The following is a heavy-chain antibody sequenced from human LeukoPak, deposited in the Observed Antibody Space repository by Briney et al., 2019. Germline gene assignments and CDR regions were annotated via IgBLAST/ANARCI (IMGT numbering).Heavy chain of an antibody. CDR3: ARGRSSSTKRLYYFDY. CDR1: GFTFSSYS. CDR2: ISSSSSYI. Sequence: GGSLRLSCAASGFTFSSYSMNWVRQAPGKGLEWVPSISSSSSYIYYADSVKGRFTISRDNAKNSLYLQMNSLRAEDTAVYYCARGRSSSTKRLYYFDYWGQGTLVTVSS. V-gene: IGHV3-21*01. D-gene: IGHD6-13*01. J-gene: IGHJ4*02.